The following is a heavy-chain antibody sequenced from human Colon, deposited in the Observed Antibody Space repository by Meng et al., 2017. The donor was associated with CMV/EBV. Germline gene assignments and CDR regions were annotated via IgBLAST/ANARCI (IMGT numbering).Heavy chain of an antibody. CDR1: GASISTGEYY. CDR2: IYYSGTT. J-gene: IGHJ4*02. Sequence: LRLSCTVSGASISTGEYYWTWIRQPPGMGLEWIGCIYYSGTTYYNPSLKRRLTISVDTSKKQFSLKLTSVTAADTAVYYCATVRSLFLYFDYWGQGSLFPFSS. CDR3: ATVRSLFLYFDY. D-gene: IGHD2/OR15-2a*01. V-gene: IGHV4-30-4*08.